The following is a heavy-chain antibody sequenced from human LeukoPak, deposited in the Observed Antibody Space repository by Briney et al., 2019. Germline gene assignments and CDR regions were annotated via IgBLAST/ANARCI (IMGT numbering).Heavy chain of an antibody. CDR3: ARGSFGSFDY. CDR1: GXTFSSYS. Sequence: PGGSLRLSWAASGXTFSSYSVHWVRQAPGKGLVWVSRFSSDGSTTTYADSVKGRFTISRDNAKKRLYLQMDSLRVEDTAVYYCARGSFGSFDYWGQGSLVTVSS. CDR2: FSSDGSTT. V-gene: IGHV3-74*01. D-gene: IGHD3-10*01. J-gene: IGHJ4*02.